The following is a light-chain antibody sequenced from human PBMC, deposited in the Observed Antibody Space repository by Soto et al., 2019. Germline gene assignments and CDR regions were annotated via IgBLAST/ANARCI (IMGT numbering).Light chain of an antibody. CDR2: DVS. V-gene: IGLV2-14*01. J-gene: IGLJ2*01. Sequence: QSVLTQPASVSGSPGQSITISCTGTSSDVGGYNYVSWYQQHPGKAPKLMIYDVSNRPSGVSNRFAGSKSGNTASLPISGLQAEDEADHYCSSYTSSSTVVFGGGTKRTVL. CDR1: SSDVGGYNY. CDR3: SSYTSSSTVV.